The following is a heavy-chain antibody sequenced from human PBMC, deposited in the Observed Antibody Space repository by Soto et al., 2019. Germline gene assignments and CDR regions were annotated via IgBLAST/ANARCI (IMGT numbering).Heavy chain of an antibody. D-gene: IGHD2-2*01. Sequence: EVQLLESGGGLVQPGGSLRLSCAASGFAFSSYAMSWVRQAPGKGLKWVSAISGGGHNTFYADSVKGRFTISRDNSENTLYLQMSSLRAEDTAAYFCAKENSLYCSSTSCYLDYWGPGTLVTVSS. CDR1: GFAFSSYA. V-gene: IGHV3-23*01. CDR2: ISGGGHNT. J-gene: IGHJ4*02. CDR3: AKENSLYCSSTSCYLDY.